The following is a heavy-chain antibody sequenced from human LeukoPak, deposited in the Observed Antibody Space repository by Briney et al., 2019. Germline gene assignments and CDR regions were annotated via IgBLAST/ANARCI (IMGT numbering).Heavy chain of an antibody. Sequence: PGRSLRLSCAASGFTFSTYAMHWVRQAPAKGLEWVTAISSDGSNKNYADFVKGRFTSSRDNSKNSLYLQMNSLRAEDTAVYYCAKGGHSYGYADYWGQGTLVTVSS. CDR3: AKGGHSYGYADY. V-gene: IGHV3-30*18. CDR2: ISSDGSNK. CDR1: GFTFSTYA. J-gene: IGHJ4*02. D-gene: IGHD5-18*01.